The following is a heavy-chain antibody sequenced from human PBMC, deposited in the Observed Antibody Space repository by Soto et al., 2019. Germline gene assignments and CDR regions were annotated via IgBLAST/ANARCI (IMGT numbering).Heavy chain of an antibody. V-gene: IGHV4-39*07. CDR3: ARGFYDSRGYSSPFDY. D-gene: IGHD3-22*01. Sequence: SETLSFTCTVSGGSISTSVYYWGWIRQPPGRGLEWMANIYYSGSAYYNPSLKSRVSTSVDTSKNQFSLNLISVTAADTAVYFCARGFYDSRGYSSPFDYWGQGIVVTVS. J-gene: IGHJ4*02. CDR2: IYYSGSA. CDR1: GGSISTSVYY.